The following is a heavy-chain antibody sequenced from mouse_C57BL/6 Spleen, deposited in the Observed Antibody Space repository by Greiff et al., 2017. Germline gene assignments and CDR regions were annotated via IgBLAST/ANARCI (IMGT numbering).Heavy chain of an antibody. CDR1: GFNIKNTY. CDR2: IDPANGNT. Sequence: VQLQQSVAELVRPGASVKLSCTASGFNIKNTYMHWVKQRPEQGLEWIGRIDPANGNTKYAPKFQGKATITADTSSNTAYLQLSSLTSEDTAIYYCARIAYYGSSYWYYCDYWGQGTTLTVSS. V-gene: IGHV14-3*01. CDR3: ARIAYYGSSYWYYCDY. J-gene: IGHJ2*01. D-gene: IGHD1-1*01.